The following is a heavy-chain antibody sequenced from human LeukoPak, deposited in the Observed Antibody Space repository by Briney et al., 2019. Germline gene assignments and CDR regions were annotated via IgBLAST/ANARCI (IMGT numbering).Heavy chain of an antibody. V-gene: IGHV3-7*03. CDR1: GFTFSSYW. Sequence: GGSLRLSCAASGFTFSSYWMSWVRQAPGKGLEWVANIKQDGSEKYYVDSVKGRFTISRDNSKNTLYLQMNSLRAEDTAIYYCAKSSTLTTYEHLDYWGQGTLVTVSS. D-gene: IGHD4-11*01. CDR2: IKQDGSEK. CDR3: AKSSTLTTYEHLDY. J-gene: IGHJ4*02.